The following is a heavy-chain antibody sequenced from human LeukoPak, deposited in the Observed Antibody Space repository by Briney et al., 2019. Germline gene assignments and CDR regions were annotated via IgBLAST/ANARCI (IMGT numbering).Heavy chain of an antibody. D-gene: IGHD1-26*01. V-gene: IGHV3-30*02. Sequence: PGVSLTLSCAASGFTFSSYGMHWVGQAPGKGREGVAFIRYDGSNKYYADSVKGRFTIPRDNSKNTLYLQINGLGAEDTAVYYWEKASSVSYESGFDYWGQGTLVTVSS. J-gene: IGHJ4*02. CDR2: IRYDGSNK. CDR1: GFTFSSYG. CDR3: EKASSVSYESGFDY.